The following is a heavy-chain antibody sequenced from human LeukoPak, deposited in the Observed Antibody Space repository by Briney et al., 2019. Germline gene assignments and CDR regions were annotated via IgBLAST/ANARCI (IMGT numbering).Heavy chain of an antibody. CDR2: IHYSGST. D-gene: IGHD5-12*01. CDR3: ARTTEGYAGGPGYSYYYYMDV. J-gene: IGHJ6*03. CDR1: GGSISSYY. V-gene: IGHV4-59*01. Sequence: PSETLSLTCTVSGGSISSYYWSWLRQPPGKGLEWIGYIHYSGSTHYNTSLKSRVTISVDTSKNQVSLKLRSVTAADTAVYYCARTTEGYAGGPGYSYYYYMDVWGKGTTVTISS.